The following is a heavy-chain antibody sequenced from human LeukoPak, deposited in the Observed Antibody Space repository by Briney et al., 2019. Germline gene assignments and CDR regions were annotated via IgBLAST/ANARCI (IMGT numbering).Heavy chain of an antibody. V-gene: IGHV3-23*01. CDR1: GFTFDDYG. CDR3: AKDLRGVVYSSFDY. CDR2: ISGSGGST. J-gene: IGHJ4*02. Sequence: GGSLRLSCAASGFTFDDYGMSWVRQAPGKGLEWVSAISGSGGSTYYADSVKGRFTISRDNSKNTLYLQMNSLRAEDTAVYYCAKDLRGVVYSSFDYWGQGTLVTVSS. D-gene: IGHD6-13*01.